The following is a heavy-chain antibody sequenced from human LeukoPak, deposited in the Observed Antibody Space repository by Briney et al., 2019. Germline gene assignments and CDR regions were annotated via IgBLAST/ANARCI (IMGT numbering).Heavy chain of an antibody. V-gene: IGHV5-51*01. J-gene: IGHJ4*02. D-gene: IGHD1-14*01. CDR2: VYPLDSET. Sequence: GESLKISCQTAGYSFNTFIIAWVRQAPGRPLEWMGLVYPLDSETRYGPSFQGQVTISADKSTSSAFLQWDSLKASDTAMYYCVRHNTGADYWGQGTLVTVSS. CDR1: GYSFNTFI. CDR3: VRHNTGADY.